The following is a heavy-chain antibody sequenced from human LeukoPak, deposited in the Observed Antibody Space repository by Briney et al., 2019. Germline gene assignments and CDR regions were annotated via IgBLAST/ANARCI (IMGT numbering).Heavy chain of an antibody. CDR3: AGGLMYYDILTGYYSGYWFDP. D-gene: IGHD3-9*01. Sequence: SQTLSLTCTVSGGSISSGDYYWSWIRQPPGKGLEWIGYIYYSGSTYYNPSLKSRVTISVDTSKNQFSLKLSSVTAADTAVYYCAGGLMYYDILTGYYSGYWFDPWGQGTLVTVSS. J-gene: IGHJ5*02. CDR2: IYYSGST. CDR1: GGSISSGDYY. V-gene: IGHV4-30-4*01.